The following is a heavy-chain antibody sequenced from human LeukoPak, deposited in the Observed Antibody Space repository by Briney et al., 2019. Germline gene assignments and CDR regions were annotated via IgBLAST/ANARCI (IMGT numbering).Heavy chain of an antibody. CDR3: ARDNDWAFHY. D-gene: IGHD3-9*01. CDR1: GFTVSSNY. Sequence: GGSLRLSCAASGFTVSSNYMSWVRQAPGKGLEWVSVIYSGGSTYYADSVKGRFTISRDNSKNTLYLQMNSLRDEDTAVYYCARDNDWAFHYWGQGTLVTVSS. V-gene: IGHV3-66*01. CDR2: IYSGGST. J-gene: IGHJ4*02.